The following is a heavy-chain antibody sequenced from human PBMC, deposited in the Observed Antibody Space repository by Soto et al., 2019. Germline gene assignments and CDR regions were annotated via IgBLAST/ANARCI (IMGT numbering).Heavy chain of an antibody. J-gene: IGHJ4*02. CDR1: GGSMIAYY. CDR3: ARVRGTAGKRYFDY. V-gene: IGHV4-59*01. CDR2: TYYSGST. Sequence: AETLSLTCTVSGGSMIAYYWNWMRQPPGKGLQWIGYTYYSGSTTYNPSLKSRVTISVDSSKNQFSLKLDSVTPADTAVYYCARVRGTAGKRYFDYWGPGTLVTVSS. D-gene: IGHD6-13*01.